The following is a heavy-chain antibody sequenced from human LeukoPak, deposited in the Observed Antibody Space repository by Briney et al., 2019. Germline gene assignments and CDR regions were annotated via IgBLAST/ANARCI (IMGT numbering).Heavy chain of an antibody. CDR2: ISGSGGST. D-gene: IGHD2-2*01. V-gene: IGHV3-23*01. Sequence: GGSLRLSCAASGFTFSSYAMSWVRQAPGKGLEWVSAISGSGGSTYYADSVKGRFTISRDNSKNTLYLQMNSLRAEDTAVYFCAKGQYCSSTSCYVIGAFDIWGQGTMVTVSS. CDR1: GFTFSSYA. J-gene: IGHJ3*02. CDR3: AKGQYCSSTSCYVIGAFDI.